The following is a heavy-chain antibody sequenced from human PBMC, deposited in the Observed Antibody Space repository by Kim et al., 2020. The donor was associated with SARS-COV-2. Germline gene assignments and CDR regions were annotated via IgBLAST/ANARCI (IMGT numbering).Heavy chain of an antibody. CDR1: RFNFSNYW. Sequence: GGSLRLSCVASRFNFSNYWMHWVRQAPGKGLVWVSRVTSDGSSTYYADSLKGRFTISRDNARNTLYLQMNSLRPEDTAVYYCASLSTGYVWDKFDDWGQGTLVTVSS. J-gene: IGHJ4*02. CDR3: ASLSTGYVWDKFDD. CDR2: VTSDGSST. D-gene: IGHD3-16*01. V-gene: IGHV3-74*01.